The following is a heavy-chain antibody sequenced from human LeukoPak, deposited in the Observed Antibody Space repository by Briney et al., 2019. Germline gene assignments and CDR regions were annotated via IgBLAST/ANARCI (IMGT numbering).Heavy chain of an antibody. V-gene: IGHV1-2*02. D-gene: IGHD6-13*01. CDR1: GYTFTGYY. Sequence: ASVKVSCKASGYTFTGYYMHWVRQAPGQGLEWMGWINPNSGGTNYAQKFQGRVTMTRDTSISTAYMELSRLRSDDTAVYYCARGRTGIAAATVVYWGQGTLVTVSS. CDR3: ARGRTGIAAATVVY. J-gene: IGHJ4*02. CDR2: INPNSGGT.